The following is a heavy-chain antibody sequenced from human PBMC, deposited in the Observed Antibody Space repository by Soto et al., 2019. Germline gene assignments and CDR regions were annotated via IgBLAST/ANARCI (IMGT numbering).Heavy chain of an antibody. Sequence: GKWVGSGEGVFKPGGSLSPSVAASGSFLSTIGLHGARRFPARALGWLAHISYDGSNEHYADSVKGRFTVSRDNAKNTLSLQLTSLRSEDTAVYYCTKEYIVGTTWGYFESWGQGTLVTVSS. D-gene: IGHD1-26*01. CDR3: TKEYIVGTTWGYFES. J-gene: IGHJ4*02. CDR2: ISYDGSNE. CDR1: GSFLSTIG. V-gene: IGHV3-30*18.